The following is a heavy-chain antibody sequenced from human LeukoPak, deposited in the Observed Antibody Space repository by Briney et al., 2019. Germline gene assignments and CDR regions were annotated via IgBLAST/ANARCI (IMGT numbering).Heavy chain of an antibody. CDR2: IYYSGST. CDR3: TRGAYSGYDYYYYYGMDV. V-gene: IGHV4-39*07. D-gene: IGHD5-12*01. Sequence: PSETLPLTCTVSGGSISSSSYYWGWIRQPPGKGLEWIGSIYYSGSTYYNPSLKSRVTISVDTSKNQFSLKLSSVTAADTAVYYCTRGAYSGYDYYYYYGMDVWGQGTTVTVSS. J-gene: IGHJ6*02. CDR1: GGSISSSSYY.